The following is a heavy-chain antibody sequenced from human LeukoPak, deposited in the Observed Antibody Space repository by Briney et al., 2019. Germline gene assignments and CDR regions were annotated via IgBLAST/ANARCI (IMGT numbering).Heavy chain of an antibody. Sequence: PSETLSLTCTVSGGSISSYYWSWIRQPAGKGLEWIGRIYTSGSTNYNPSLKSRVTMSVDTSKNQFSLKLSSVTAADTALYYCARHSKAGVASTTFYYFDFWGQGTLVTVSS. CDR1: GGSISSYY. V-gene: IGHV4-4*07. J-gene: IGHJ4*02. D-gene: IGHD2-15*01. CDR2: IYTSGST. CDR3: ARHSKAGVASTTFYYFDF.